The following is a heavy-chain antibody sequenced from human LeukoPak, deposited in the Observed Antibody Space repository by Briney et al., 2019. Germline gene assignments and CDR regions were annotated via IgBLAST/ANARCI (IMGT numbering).Heavy chain of an antibody. CDR2: INPNSGGT. V-gene: IGHV1-2*02. D-gene: IGHD3-3*01. CDR1: GYTFTAYY. J-gene: IGHJ4*02. CDR3: ARDQDFWSGSLIDY. Sequence: ASVKVSCKASGYTFTAYYMHWVRQAPGQGLEWMGWINPNSGGTDYAQKFQGRVTMTRDTSISTAYMEVSRLRSDDTAVYYCARDQDFWSGSLIDYWGQGTLVTVSS.